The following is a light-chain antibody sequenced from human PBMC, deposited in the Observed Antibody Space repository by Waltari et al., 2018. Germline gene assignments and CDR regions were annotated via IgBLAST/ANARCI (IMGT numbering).Light chain of an antibody. CDR3: QQYYRTPPT. Sequence: DIVMTQSPDSLAVSLGARATINCKSSPTVLYSSNNKNFLAWYQQKAGQPPKLLINWASTREFGVPDRFSGSGSGTDFTLTISSLQAEDVAVYYCQQYYRTPPTFGQGTKLEIK. CDR2: WAS. CDR1: PTVLYSSNNKNF. J-gene: IGKJ2*01. V-gene: IGKV4-1*01.